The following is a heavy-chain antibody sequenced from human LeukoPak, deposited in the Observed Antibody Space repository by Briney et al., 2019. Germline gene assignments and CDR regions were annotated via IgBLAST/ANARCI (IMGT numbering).Heavy chain of an antibody. CDR2: IIPIFGTA. Sequence: SVKVSCKASGGTFSSYAISWVRQAPGQGLEWMGGIIPIFGTANYAQKFQGRVTITADKSTSTAYMELSSLRPEDTAVYYCATGFNWNSDAFDIWGQGTMVTVSS. CDR3: ATGFNWNSDAFDI. J-gene: IGHJ3*02. D-gene: IGHD1-7*01. CDR1: GGTFSSYA. V-gene: IGHV1-69*06.